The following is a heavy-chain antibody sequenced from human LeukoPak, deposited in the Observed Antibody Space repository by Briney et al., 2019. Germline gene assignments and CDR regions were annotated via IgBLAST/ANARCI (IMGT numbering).Heavy chain of an antibody. V-gene: IGHV3-23*01. CDR1: GFTFNNYA. CDR2: ISGSGGTA. Sequence: GGSLRLSCVASGFTFNNYAMNWVRQAPGKGLEWVSLISGSGGTAYYADSVKGRFSISRDKSKNTVFLQMNSLRDDDTALYFCAKSSGHSDYAWFDSWGQGTLVTVSS. J-gene: IGHJ5*01. D-gene: IGHD4-11*01. CDR3: AKSSGHSDYAWFDS.